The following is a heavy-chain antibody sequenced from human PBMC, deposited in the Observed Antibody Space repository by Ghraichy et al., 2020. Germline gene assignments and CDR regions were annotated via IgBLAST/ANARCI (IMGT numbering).Heavy chain of an antibody. Sequence: LSLTCTVSGGSINSSYWSWIRQPAGKGLEWIGRIHSRGGTYYNPSLKSRVTMSIDTSRKQFSLKLTSVTAADTAVYYCARTVNVGLTVIWFDPWGQGTRVTVSP. CDR3: ARTVNVGLTVIWFDP. CDR2: IHSRGGT. CDR1: GGSINSSY. D-gene: IGHD2-8*02. J-gene: IGHJ5*02. V-gene: IGHV4-4*07.